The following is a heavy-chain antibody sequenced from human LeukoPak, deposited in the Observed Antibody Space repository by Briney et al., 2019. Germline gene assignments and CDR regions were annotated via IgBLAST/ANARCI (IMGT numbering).Heavy chain of an antibody. CDR2: IYYSGST. J-gene: IGHJ5*02. CDR1: GGSISSYY. Sequence: PSETLSLTCTVSGGSISSYYWSWIRQPPGKGLEWIGYIYYSGSTNYNPSLKSRVTISVDTSKNQFSLKLSSVTAADTAVYYCARDRADFWSGYYDAWFDPWGQGTLVTVSS. CDR3: ARDRADFWSGYYDAWFDP. D-gene: IGHD3-3*01. V-gene: IGHV4-59*01.